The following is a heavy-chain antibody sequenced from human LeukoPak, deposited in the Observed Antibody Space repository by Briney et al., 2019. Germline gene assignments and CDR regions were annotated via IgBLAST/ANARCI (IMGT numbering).Heavy chain of an antibody. Sequence: GGSLRLSCAASGLTFGSYWMHWVRQAPGKGLVWVSRINSDGSSTSYADSVKGRFTISRDNAKNTLYLQMNSLRAEDTAVYYCARDYDYGDSGFDYWGQGTLVTVSS. D-gene: IGHD4-17*01. CDR1: GLTFGSYW. V-gene: IGHV3-74*01. CDR2: INSDGSST. J-gene: IGHJ4*02. CDR3: ARDYDYGDSGFDY.